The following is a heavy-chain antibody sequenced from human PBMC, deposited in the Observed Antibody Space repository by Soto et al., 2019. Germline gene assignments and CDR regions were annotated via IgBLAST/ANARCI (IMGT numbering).Heavy chain of an antibody. V-gene: IGHV1-69*13. J-gene: IGHJ3*02. CDR1: GGTFSNYA. CDR2: IIPIFGTA. D-gene: IGHD3-10*01. Sequence: SVKVSCKASGGTFSNYAISWVRQAPGQGREWMGGIIPIFGTANYAQKFQGRVTITADESTSTAYMELSSLRSEDTAVYYCARKKGITMVRGPNDAFDIWGQGTMVTVSS. CDR3: ARKKGITMVRGPNDAFDI.